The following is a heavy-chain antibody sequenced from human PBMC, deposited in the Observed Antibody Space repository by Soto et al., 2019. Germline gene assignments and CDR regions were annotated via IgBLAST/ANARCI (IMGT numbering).Heavy chain of an antibody. J-gene: IGHJ4*02. CDR1: GFTFSSYA. Sequence: EVQLLESGGGLVQPGGSLRLSCAASGFTFSSYAMSWVRQAPGKGLEWVSAISGSGGSTYYADSVKGRFTISRDNSKNTLYLQMNSLRAEDTAVYYCAKDKPRLHCGGDCYHFDCWGQGTLVTVSS. CDR2: ISGSGGST. V-gene: IGHV3-23*01. CDR3: AKDKPRLHCGGDCYHFDC. D-gene: IGHD2-21*02.